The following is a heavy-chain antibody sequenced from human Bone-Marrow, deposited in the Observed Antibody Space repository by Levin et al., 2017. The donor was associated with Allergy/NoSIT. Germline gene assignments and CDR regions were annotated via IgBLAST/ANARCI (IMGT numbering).Heavy chain of an antibody. Sequence: VASVKVSCKASGYPFTNYYMHWLRQAPGQGPQWMGLINPSGGSTTYAQNFQGRVTMTRDTSTGTDYMELISLPYEDTAMYYCARDNRMPPAGTGWFDPWGQGTLVSVSS. CDR1: GYPFTNYY. J-gene: IGHJ5*02. V-gene: IGHV1-46*01. CDR2: INPSGGST. CDR3: ARDNRMPPAGTGWFDP. D-gene: IGHD6-19*01.